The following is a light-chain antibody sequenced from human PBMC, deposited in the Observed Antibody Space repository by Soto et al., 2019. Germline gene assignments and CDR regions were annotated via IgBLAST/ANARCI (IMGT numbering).Light chain of an antibody. CDR3: QQYYSTPPA. J-gene: IGKJ1*01. CDR1: QSVLYSSNNKNY. Sequence: DIVMTQSPDSLAVSLGERATINCKSSQSVLYSSNNKNYLAWYQQKPGQPPKLLIYCASTRESGVPDRFSGSGSGTDFTLAISSLQAEDVAVYYCQQYYSTPPAFGPGTKVEIK. V-gene: IGKV4-1*01. CDR2: CAS.